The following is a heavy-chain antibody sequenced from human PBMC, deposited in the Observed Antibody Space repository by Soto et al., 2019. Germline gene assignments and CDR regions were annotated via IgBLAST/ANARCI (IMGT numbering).Heavy chain of an antibody. V-gene: IGHV4-31*03. CDR3: ARGITMVRAVGLFYFDY. D-gene: IGHD3-10*01. J-gene: IGHJ4*02. CDR2: IYYSGST. Sequence: QVQLQESGPGLVKPSQTLSLTCTVSGGSISSGGYYWNWIRQHPGKGLEWIGYIYYSGSTYYNPSLKSRITISVDTSKNQFSLKLNSVTAADTAVYYCARGITMVRAVGLFYFDYWGQGTLVTVSS. CDR1: GGSISSGGYY.